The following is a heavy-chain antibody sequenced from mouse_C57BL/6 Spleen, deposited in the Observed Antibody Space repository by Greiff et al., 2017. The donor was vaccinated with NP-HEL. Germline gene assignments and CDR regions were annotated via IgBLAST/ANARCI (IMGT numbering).Heavy chain of an antibody. CDR1: GFTFSSYA. J-gene: IGHJ1*03. Sequence: EVQRVESGGGLVKPGGSLKLSCAASGFTFSSYAMSWVRQTPEKRLEWVATISDGGSYTYYPDNVKGRFTIARDNAKNNLYLQMSHLTSEDTAMYYCAGDDDYDPLWYFDVWGTGTTVTVSS. V-gene: IGHV5-4*01. CDR3: AGDDDYDPLWYFDV. D-gene: IGHD2-4*01. CDR2: ISDGGSYT.